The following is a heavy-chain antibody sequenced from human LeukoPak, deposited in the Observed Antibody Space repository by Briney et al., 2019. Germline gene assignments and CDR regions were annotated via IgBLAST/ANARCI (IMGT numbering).Heavy chain of an antibody. CDR1: GGSISSYY. CDR2: SYYSGTT. CDR3: ARDTLYGLDAFDI. Sequence: PSETLSLTCTVSGGSISSYYWSWIRQPPGKGLEWIGFSYYSGTTNYNPSLKSRVTISLDTSKNQFSLRLSSVTAADTAVYYCARDTLYGLDAFDIWGQGTMVTVSS. J-gene: IGHJ3*02. D-gene: IGHD2/OR15-2a*01. V-gene: IGHV4-59*01.